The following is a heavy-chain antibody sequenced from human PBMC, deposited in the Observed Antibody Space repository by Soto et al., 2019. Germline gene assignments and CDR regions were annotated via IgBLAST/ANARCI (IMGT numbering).Heavy chain of an antibody. CDR3: AKVGYQLLFSAPYAFDI. Sequence: PGGSLRLSCAASGFTFSSYAMSWVRQAPGKGLEWVSAISGSGGSTYYADSVKGRFTISRDNSKNTLYLQMNSLRAEDTAVYYCAKVGYQLLFSAPYAFDIWGQGTMVTVSS. V-gene: IGHV3-23*01. J-gene: IGHJ3*02. D-gene: IGHD2-2*01. CDR2: ISGSGGST. CDR1: GFTFSSYA.